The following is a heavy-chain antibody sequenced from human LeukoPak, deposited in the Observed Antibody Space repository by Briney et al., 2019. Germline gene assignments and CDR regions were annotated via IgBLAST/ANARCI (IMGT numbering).Heavy chain of an antibody. CDR2: IDYSGST. Sequence: PSETLSLTCTVSAGSTRSYYWSWIRQTPGKGLEWIGYIDYSGSTNYNPSLKSRVTISVDTSKNQFSLKLSSVTAADTAVYYCARAPNYGGKPFDYWGQRTLATVSS. CDR1: AGSTRSYY. V-gene: IGHV4-59*08. D-gene: IGHD4-23*01. CDR3: ARAPNYGGKPFDY. J-gene: IGHJ4*02.